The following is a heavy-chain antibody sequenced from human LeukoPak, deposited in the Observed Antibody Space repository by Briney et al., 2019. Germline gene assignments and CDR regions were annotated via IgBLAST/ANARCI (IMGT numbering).Heavy chain of an antibody. CDR3: AKNAANYDFWSGDLDY. CDR1: GFTFSSYA. D-gene: IGHD3-3*01. Sequence: PGGSLRLSCAASGFTFSSYAMSWVRQAPGKGLEWVSAISGSGGSTYYADSVKGRFTISRDNSKNTLYLQMNSLRAEDTAVYYCAKNAANYDFWSGDLDYWGQGTLVTVSS. CDR2: ISGSGGST. J-gene: IGHJ4*02. V-gene: IGHV3-23*01.